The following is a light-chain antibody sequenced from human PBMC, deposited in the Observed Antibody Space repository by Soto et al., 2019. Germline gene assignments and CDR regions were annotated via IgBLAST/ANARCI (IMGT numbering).Light chain of an antibody. CDR1: QSVSSSY. Sequence: EIVLTQSPGTLSLSPGERATLSCRASQSVSSSYLAWYQQKPGQAPTLLIYGASSSATGIPDRFSGSGSGTDFTLTISRLEAEDVAVYYCQQYGSSPRTFGQGTKVEIK. CDR2: GAS. J-gene: IGKJ1*01. V-gene: IGKV3-20*01. CDR3: QQYGSSPRT.